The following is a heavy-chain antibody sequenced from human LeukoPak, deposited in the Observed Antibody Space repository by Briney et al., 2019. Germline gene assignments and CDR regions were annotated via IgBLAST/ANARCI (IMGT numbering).Heavy chain of an antibody. CDR3: ARARGGISRGYRYGFFDY. D-gene: IGHD5-18*01. J-gene: IGHJ4*02. CDR2: INHSGST. V-gene: IGHV4-34*01. Sequence: PSETLSLTCAVYGGSFSGYYWSWIRQPPGKGLEWIGEINHSGSTNYNPSLKSRVTISVDTSKNQFSLKLSSVTAADTAVYYCARARGGISRGYRYGFFDYWGQGTLVTVSS. CDR1: GGSFSGYY.